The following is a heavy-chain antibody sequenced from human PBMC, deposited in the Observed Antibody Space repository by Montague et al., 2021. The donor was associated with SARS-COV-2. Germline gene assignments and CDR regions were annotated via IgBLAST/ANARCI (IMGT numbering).Heavy chain of an antibody. V-gene: IGHV4-39*01. D-gene: IGHD6-19*01. CDR1: RGSLRLTSYH. CDR3: VRHVKGGATGWYQHFDS. J-gene: IGHJ4*02. Sequence: SLSLTCTVSRGSLRLTSYHWGWIRQPPGKGLEWIGSIYHTESTYYDPSLESRVTMSVDNSKNQFSLKLNSVTAADAAVYYCVRHVKGGATGWYQHFDSWGKGTLVTVSS. CDR2: IYHTEST.